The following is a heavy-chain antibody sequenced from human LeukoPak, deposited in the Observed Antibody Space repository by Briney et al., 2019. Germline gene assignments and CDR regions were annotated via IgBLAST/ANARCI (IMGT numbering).Heavy chain of an antibody. CDR1: GFTFSSYA. CDR2: ISYDGSNK. J-gene: IGHJ4*02. CDR3: AREAYCSGGSCYGRGYFDY. V-gene: IGHV3-30*14. D-gene: IGHD2-15*01. Sequence: GRSLRLSCAASGFTFSSYAMHWVRQAPGKGLEWVAVISYDGSNKYYADSVKGRFTISRDNSKNTLYLQMNSLRAEDTAVYYCAREAYCSGGSCYGRGYFDYWGQGTLVTVSS.